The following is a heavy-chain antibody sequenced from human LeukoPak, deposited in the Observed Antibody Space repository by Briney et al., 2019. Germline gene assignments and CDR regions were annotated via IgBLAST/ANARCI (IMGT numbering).Heavy chain of an antibody. V-gene: IGHV1-18*01. J-gene: IGHJ4*02. CDR3: ARDEGYCSSTSCYRFDY. D-gene: IGHD2-2*02. Sequence: ASVKVSCKASGYTFTSYGISWVRQAPGQGLEWMGWISAYNGNTNYAQKLQGRVTMTTDTSTSTAYMERRSLRSDDTAVYYCARDEGYCSSTSCYRFDYWGQGTLVTVSS. CDR2: ISAYNGNT. CDR1: GYTFTSYG.